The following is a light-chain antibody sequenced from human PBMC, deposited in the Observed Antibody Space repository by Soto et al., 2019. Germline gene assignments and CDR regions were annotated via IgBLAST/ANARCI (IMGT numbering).Light chain of an antibody. CDR2: GAS. J-gene: IGKJ4*01. Sequence: EIVLTQSPGTLSLSPGERATLSCRASQSVSSYLAWYQQKPGQAPRLLISGASSRATGIPDRFSGSGSGTDFPLTISTLEPEDFAVYYCQQYGGSPSTFGGGTKVEIK. CDR3: QQYGGSPST. V-gene: IGKV3-20*01. CDR1: QSVSSY.